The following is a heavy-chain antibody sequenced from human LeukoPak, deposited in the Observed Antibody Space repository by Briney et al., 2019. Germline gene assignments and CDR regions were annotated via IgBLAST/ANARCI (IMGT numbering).Heavy chain of an antibody. CDR1: GFTLSGHY. CDR2: ISSGGTT. Sequence: GGSLRLSCAASGFTLSGHYMSWIRQTPGKGLEWVSKISSGGTTYYADSLKGRFTISRDNAKNSLYLQINSLRAEDTAVYYCARALQAYYLDYWGQGTLVTVSS. CDR3: ARALQAYYLDY. V-gene: IGHV3-11*01. J-gene: IGHJ4*02.